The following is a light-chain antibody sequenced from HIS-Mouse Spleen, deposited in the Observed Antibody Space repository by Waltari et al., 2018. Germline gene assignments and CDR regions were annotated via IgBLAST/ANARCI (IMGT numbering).Light chain of an antibody. J-gene: IGLJ3*02. CDR2: EVS. CDR1: SSDVGGSNY. CDR3: SSYTSSSTWV. V-gene: IGLV2-14*01. Sequence: QSALTQPASVSGSPGQSITISCPGTSSDVGGSNYVSWYQPHPGKAPKLMIYEVSNRPSGVSNRFSGSKSGNTASLTISGLQAEDEADYYCSSYTSSSTWVFGGGTKLTVL.